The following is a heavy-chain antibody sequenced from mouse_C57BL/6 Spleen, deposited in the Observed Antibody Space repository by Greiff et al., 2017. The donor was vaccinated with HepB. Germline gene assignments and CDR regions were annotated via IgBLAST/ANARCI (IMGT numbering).Heavy chain of an antibody. CDR2: IYPGDGDT. Sequence: QVQLQQSGPELVKPGASVKISCKASGYAFSSSWMNWVKQRPGKGLEWIGRIYPGDGDTNYNGKFKGKATLTADKSSSTAYMQLSSLTSEDSAVYFCARGGLRRYYFDYWGQGTTLTVSS. J-gene: IGHJ2*01. CDR1: GYAFSSSW. V-gene: IGHV1-82*01. CDR3: ARGGLRRYYFDY. D-gene: IGHD2-2*01.